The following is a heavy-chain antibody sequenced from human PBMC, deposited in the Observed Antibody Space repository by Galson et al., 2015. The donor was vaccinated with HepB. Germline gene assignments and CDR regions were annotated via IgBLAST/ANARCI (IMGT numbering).Heavy chain of an antibody. CDR1: RFTFSTYN. Sequence: LSCAASRFTFSTYNMNWVRQAPGKGLEWVSFISSSSSGTYIYYADSVKGRFTISRDNAKNSLYLQMNSLRAEDTAVYYCAGEACSSTSCRFDNWGQGTLVTVSS. CDR2: ISSSSSGTYI. D-gene: IGHD2-2*01. CDR3: AGEACSSTSCRFDN. J-gene: IGHJ4*02. V-gene: IGHV3-21*01.